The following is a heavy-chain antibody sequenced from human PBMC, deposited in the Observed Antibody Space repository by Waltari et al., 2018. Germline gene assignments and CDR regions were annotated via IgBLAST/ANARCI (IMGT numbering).Heavy chain of an antibody. CDR1: GGSFSGYY. D-gene: IGHD2-15*01. V-gene: IGHV4-34*01. J-gene: IGHJ4*02. CDR3: ASPIGYCSGGSCRGGDY. Sequence: QVQLQQWGAGLLKPSETLSLTCAVYGGSFSGYYWSWIRQPPGKGLEWIGEINHSGSTNYNPSLMSRVTISVDTSKNQFSLKLSSVTAADTAVYYCASPIGYCSGGSCRGGDYWGQGTLVTVSS. CDR2: INHSGST.